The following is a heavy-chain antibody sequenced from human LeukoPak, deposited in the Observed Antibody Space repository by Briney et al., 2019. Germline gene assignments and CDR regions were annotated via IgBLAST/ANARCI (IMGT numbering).Heavy chain of an antibody. V-gene: IGHV3-9*01. CDR3: AKDSLVSRYFDL. D-gene: IGHD3-9*01. Sequence: GGSLRLSCAASGFTFSSYSMNWVRQAPGKGLEWVSGISWNSGSIGYADSVKGRFTISRDNAKNSLYLQMNSLRAEDTALYYCAKDSLVSRYFDLWGRGTLVTVSS. J-gene: IGHJ2*01. CDR1: GFTFSSYS. CDR2: ISWNSGSI.